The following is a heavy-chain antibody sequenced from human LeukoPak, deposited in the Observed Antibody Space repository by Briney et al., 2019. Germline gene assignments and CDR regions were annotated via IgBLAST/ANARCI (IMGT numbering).Heavy chain of an antibody. V-gene: IGHV3-48*01. CDR2: ISSSSSTI. J-gene: IGHJ4*02. Sequence: GGSLRLPCAASGFTFSSYSMNWVRQAPGKGLEWVSYISSSSSTIYYADSVKGRFTISRDNAKNSLYLQMNSLRAEDTAVYYCARDSPLTYGDYVDYWGQGTLVTVSS. D-gene: IGHD4-17*01. CDR1: GFTFSSYS. CDR3: ARDSPLTYGDYVDY.